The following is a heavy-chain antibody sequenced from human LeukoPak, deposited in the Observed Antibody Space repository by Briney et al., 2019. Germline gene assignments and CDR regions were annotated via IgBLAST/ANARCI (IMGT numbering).Heavy chain of an antibody. CDR1: GGTFSSYA. J-gene: IGHJ3*02. V-gene: IGHV1-69*01. D-gene: IGHD3-16*02. CDR2: IIPIFGTA. Sequence: SVEVSCKASGGTFSSYAISWVRQAPGQGLEWMGGIIPIFGTANYAQKFQGRVTITADESTSTAYMELSSLRSEDTAVYYCASYDYVWGSYRAYDAFDIWGQGTMVTVSS. CDR3: ASYDYVWGSYRAYDAFDI.